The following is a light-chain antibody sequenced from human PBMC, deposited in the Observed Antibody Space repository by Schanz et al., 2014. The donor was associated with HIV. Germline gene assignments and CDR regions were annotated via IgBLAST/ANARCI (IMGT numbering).Light chain of an antibody. CDR2: NAN. V-gene: IGLV1-40*01. CDR1: SSNIGTGYD. Sequence: QSVLTQPPSVSGAPGQRVTISCTGSSSNIGTGYDVQWFQHLPGTAPKLLIYNANNRPSGVPDRFSGSKSGTSASLAITGLQAEDEADYYCTSYTSSTWVFGGGTKLTVL. CDR3: TSYTSSTWV. J-gene: IGLJ3*02.